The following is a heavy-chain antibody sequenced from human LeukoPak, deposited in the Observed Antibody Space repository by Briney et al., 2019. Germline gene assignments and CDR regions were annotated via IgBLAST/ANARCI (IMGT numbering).Heavy chain of an antibody. Sequence: GGSLRLSCAASGFSFSDYYMSWIRQAPGKGLEWVSYISSSGGTMSYADSVKGRFTISRDNAKNSLYLQMNSLRAEDTAMYYCAREPIAAAGSFDYWGQGTLVTVSS. V-gene: IGHV3-11*01. CDR1: GFSFSDYY. CDR2: ISSSGGTM. J-gene: IGHJ4*02. D-gene: IGHD6-13*01. CDR3: AREPIAAAGSFDY.